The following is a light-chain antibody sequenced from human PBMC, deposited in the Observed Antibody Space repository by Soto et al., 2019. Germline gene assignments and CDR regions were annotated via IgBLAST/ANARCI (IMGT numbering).Light chain of an antibody. CDR2: EVS. CDR3: SSYEGKKNV. J-gene: IGLJ1*01. CDR1: SSDVGGYNY. Sequence: QSVLTQPPSASGSPGQSVTISCTGTSSDVGGYNYVSWYQQHPGKAPKLMIYEVSKRPSGVPDRFSGSKSGNTASLTVSGLQAEDEADYYCSSYEGKKNVFGTGTKLTVL. V-gene: IGLV2-8*01.